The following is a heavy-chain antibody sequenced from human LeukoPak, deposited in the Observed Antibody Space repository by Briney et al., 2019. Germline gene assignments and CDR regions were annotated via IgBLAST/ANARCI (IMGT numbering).Heavy chain of an antibody. V-gene: IGHV4-61*01. Sequence: SETLSLTCTVSGGSVSSGSYYWSWIRQPPGKGLEWIGYIYYSGSTYYNPSLKSRVTISVDRSKNQFSLKLSSVTAADTAVYYCARVAGLFSGAFDIWGQGTMVTVSS. D-gene: IGHD3-22*01. CDR1: GGSVSSGSYY. CDR2: IYYSGST. CDR3: ARVAGLFSGAFDI. J-gene: IGHJ3*02.